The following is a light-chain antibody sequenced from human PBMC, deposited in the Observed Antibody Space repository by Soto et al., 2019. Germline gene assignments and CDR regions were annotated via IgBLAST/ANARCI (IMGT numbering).Light chain of an antibody. J-gene: IGKJ1*01. CDR3: QQYNNWPRT. CDR1: QSVSSN. V-gene: IGKV3-15*01. CDR2: GAS. Sequence: IVMTQSPATLSVSPGEGVTLSCRASQSVSSNLAWYQQKPGQAPRLLIYGASTRATGIPARFSGSGSGTEFTLTISSLQSEDFAVYYCQQYNNWPRTFGQGTKVEIK.